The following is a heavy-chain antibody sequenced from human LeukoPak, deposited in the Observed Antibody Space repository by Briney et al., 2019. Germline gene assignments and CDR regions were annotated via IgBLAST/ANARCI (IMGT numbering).Heavy chain of an antibody. D-gene: IGHD3-10*01. CDR3: AGGIAMVRGGDV. J-gene: IGHJ6*04. V-gene: IGHV3-7*01. CDR1: GLTFSTYW. CDR2: IEQDGSEK. Sequence: TGGSLRLSCAASGLTFSTYWMTWVRQAPGKGLEWVANIEQDGSEKNYVDSVKGRFTISRDNAKNSLYLQMNSLRVEDTAVYYCAGGIAMVRGGDVWGKGTTVTVSS.